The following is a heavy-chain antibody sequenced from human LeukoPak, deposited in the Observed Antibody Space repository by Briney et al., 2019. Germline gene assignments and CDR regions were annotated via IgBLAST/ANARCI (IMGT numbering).Heavy chain of an antibody. D-gene: IGHD3-22*01. Sequence: GASVKVSCKTSGYTFSAFYIHWVRQAPGQGLEWMGRINPNSGGTNYAQKFQGRVTMTRDTSISTAYMELSRLRSDDTAVYYCARDRGMIVVVNLFDYWGQGTLVTVSS. J-gene: IGHJ4*02. CDR2: INPNSGGT. V-gene: IGHV1-2*06. CDR1: GYTFSAFY. CDR3: ARDRGMIVVVNLFDY.